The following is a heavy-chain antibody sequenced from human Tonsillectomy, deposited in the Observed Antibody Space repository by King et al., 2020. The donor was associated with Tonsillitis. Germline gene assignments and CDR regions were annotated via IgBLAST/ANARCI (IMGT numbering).Heavy chain of an antibody. D-gene: IGHD6-19*01. CDR1: GFTFSSYA. CDR3: ARVSLGIAVAGSYYYYGMDV. V-gene: IGHV3-30*04. J-gene: IGHJ6*02. Sequence: VQLVESGGGVVQPGRSLRLSCAASGFTFSSYAMHWVRQAPGKGLEWVAVISYDGSNKNYADSVKGRFTISRDNSKNTLYLQMNSLRAEDTAVYYCARVSLGIAVAGSYYYYGMDVWGQGTTVTVSS. CDR2: ISYDGSNK.